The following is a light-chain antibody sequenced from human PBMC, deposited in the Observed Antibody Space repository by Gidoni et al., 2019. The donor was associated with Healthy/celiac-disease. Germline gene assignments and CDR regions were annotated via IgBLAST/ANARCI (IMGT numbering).Light chain of an antibody. CDR1: SSDVGRYNL. J-gene: IGLJ3*02. CDR2: EGS. V-gene: IGLV2-23*01. CDR3: CSYAGSSGWV. Sequence: QSALTQPASVSGSPGQSIAISCTGTSSDVGRYNLVSWYQQHPGKAPNLLIYEGSKRPSGVSNRFSGSKSGNTASLTISGLQAEEEADYYCCSYAGSSGWVFGGGTKLTVL.